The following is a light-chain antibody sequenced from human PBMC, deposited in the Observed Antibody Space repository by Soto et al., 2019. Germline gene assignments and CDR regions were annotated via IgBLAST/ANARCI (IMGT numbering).Light chain of an antibody. CDR3: SSFGSSNTWV. Sequence: QSALTQPPSVSGAPGQSVTISCTGTSSDVGAYNYLSWYQQLAGKAPKLVIYDVTQRPSGVPDRFSGSKSATTASLTVSGLQAEDEAYYYCSSFGSSNTWVFGGGTKVTVL. J-gene: IGLJ3*02. V-gene: IGLV2-8*01. CDR2: DVT. CDR1: SSDVGAYNY.